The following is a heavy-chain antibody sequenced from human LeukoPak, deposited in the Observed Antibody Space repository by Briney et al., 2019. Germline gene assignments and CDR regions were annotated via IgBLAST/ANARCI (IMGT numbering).Heavy chain of an antibody. CDR3: ARDKGYSSGSNQFDP. CDR2: MNPNSGNT. Sequence: ASVKVSCKASGYTFTSYDINWVRQATGQGLEWLGWMNPNSGNTGHAQKFQGRVTMTRNTSISTAYMELSSLRSEDTAVYYCARDKGYSSGSNQFDPWGQGTLVTVSS. CDR1: GYTFTSYD. J-gene: IGHJ5*02. D-gene: IGHD6-19*01. V-gene: IGHV1-8*01.